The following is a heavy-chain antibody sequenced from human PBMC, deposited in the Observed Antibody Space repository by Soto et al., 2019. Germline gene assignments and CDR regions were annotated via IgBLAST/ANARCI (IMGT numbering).Heavy chain of an antibody. V-gene: IGHV3-53*02. J-gene: IGHJ3*01. CDR2: IYASDST. Sequence: EVQLVETGGGFVQPGGSLRLSCVASGFTVSRHYMTWVRQTPGKGLEWVSIIYASDSTFYADSVKGRFTISRDNSKNTVYLQLNSLRAEDTAVYYCATPVTRLIAFDLWGQGTMVTVSS. D-gene: IGHD4-17*01. CDR3: ATPVTRLIAFDL. CDR1: GFTVSRHY.